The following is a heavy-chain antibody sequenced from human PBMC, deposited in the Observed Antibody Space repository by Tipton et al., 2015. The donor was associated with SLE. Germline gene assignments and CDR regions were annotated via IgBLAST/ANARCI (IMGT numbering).Heavy chain of an antibody. J-gene: IGHJ3*02. V-gene: IGHV3-74*01. CDR1: GFTFSSYA. CDR3: ARDSGSSGDFAFDI. D-gene: IGHD1-26*01. CDR2: INSDGSST. Sequence: SLRLSCSASGFTFSSYAMHWVRQAPGKGLVWVSRINSDGSSTSYADSVKGRFTISRDNAKNTLYLQMNSLRAEDTAVYYCARDSGSSGDFAFDIWGQGTMVTVSS.